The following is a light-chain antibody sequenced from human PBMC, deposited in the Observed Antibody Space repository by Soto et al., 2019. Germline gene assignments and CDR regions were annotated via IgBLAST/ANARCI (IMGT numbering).Light chain of an antibody. V-gene: IGKV2-28*01. Sequence: DIVMTQSPLSLPVTPGEPASISCRSSQSLLHSNGYNYLDWYLQKPGQSPQLLISLGSNRASGVPARFSGSGSATDFTLNIARVEADDFGVYYCMQALQSPYTFGQGTKLEIK. J-gene: IGKJ2*01. CDR1: QSLLHSNGYNY. CDR2: LGS. CDR3: MQALQSPYT.